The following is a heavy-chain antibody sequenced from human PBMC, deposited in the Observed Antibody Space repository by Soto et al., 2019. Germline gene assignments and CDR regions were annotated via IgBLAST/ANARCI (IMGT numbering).Heavy chain of an antibody. Sequence: QVQLQQWGAGPLRPLETLSLTCGVSGGSFSGYYWAWIRQSPGKGLEWIAEINDRGSINYNPSLKSRVSISVDTSKNHYSLILRSVTAADTAVYYCARESHDILTGPPWVWYFDLWGRGTLVTVSS. CDR3: ARESHDILTGPPWVWYFDL. J-gene: IGHJ2*01. D-gene: IGHD3-9*01. V-gene: IGHV4-34*01. CDR1: GGSFSGYY. CDR2: INDRGSI.